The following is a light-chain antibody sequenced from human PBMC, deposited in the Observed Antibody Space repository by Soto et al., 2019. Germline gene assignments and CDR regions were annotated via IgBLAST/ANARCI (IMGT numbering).Light chain of an antibody. J-gene: IGKJ1*01. CDR1: QSLLQSDGYNY. CDR3: MQALQTPLT. CDR2: LGS. V-gene: IGKV2-28*01. Sequence: DIVMTQSPLSLSVTPGESASISCRSSQSLLQSDGYNYLDWYLQKPGQSPQFLIYLGSNRASGVPDRFSGSGSGTDFTLKISRVEAEDVGVYYCMQALQTPLTFGPGTKVDIK.